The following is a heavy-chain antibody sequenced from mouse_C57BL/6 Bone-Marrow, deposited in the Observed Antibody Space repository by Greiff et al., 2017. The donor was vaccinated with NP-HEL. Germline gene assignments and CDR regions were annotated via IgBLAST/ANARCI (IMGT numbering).Heavy chain of an antibody. CDR2: IDPENGDT. CDR3: TTGGYDAYFDY. CDR1: GFNIKDDY. Sequence: EVKLMESGAELVRPGASVKLSSTASGFNIKDDYMHWVKQRPEQGLEWIGWIDPENGDTEYASKFQGKATITADTSSNTAYLQRSSLTSEDTAVYYCTTGGYDAYFDYWGQGTTLTVSS. J-gene: IGHJ2*01. V-gene: IGHV14-4*01. D-gene: IGHD2-2*01.